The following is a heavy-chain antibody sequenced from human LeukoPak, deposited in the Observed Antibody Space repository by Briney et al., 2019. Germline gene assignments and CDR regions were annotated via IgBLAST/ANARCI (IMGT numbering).Heavy chain of an antibody. CDR3: ARTYSSGWDYYYYMDV. D-gene: IGHD6-19*01. Sequence: GASVKVSCKASGYTFTSYDINWVRQATGQGLEWMGWMNPNSGNTGYAQKFQGRVTITRNTSISTAYMELSSLRSEDTAVYYCARTYSSGWDYYYYMDVWGKGTTVTVS. CDR1: GYTFTSYD. CDR2: MNPNSGNT. V-gene: IGHV1-8*03. J-gene: IGHJ6*03.